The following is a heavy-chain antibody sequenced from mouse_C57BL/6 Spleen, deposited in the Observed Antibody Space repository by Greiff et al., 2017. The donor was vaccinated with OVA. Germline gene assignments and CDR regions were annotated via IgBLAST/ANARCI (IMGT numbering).Heavy chain of an antibody. J-gene: IGHJ3*01. CDR2: IDPANGNT. D-gene: IGHD1-1*01. V-gene: IGHV14-3*01. Sequence: EVKVVESVAELVRPGASVKLSCTASGFNIKNTYMHWVKQRPEQGLEWIGRIDPANGNTKYAPKFQGKATITADTSSNTAYLQLSSLTSEDTAIYYCASYGSSSSWFAYWGQGTLVTVSA. CDR3: ASYGSSSSWFAY. CDR1: GFNIKNTY.